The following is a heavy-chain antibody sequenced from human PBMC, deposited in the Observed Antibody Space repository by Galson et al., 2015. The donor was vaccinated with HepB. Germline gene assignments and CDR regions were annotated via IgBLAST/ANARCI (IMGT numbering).Heavy chain of an antibody. Sequence: SLRLSCAASGFTFSTFWMSWFRQAPGKGLEWVANIIQDGSEKYSVDSVKGRFTISRDNAKNSLYLQMNNLRAEDTAVYFCAGGDGWVFNYWGQGTLVTVSS. CDR1: GFTFSTFW. CDR3: AGGDGWVFNY. D-gene: IGHD5-24*01. J-gene: IGHJ4*02. CDR2: IIQDGSEK. V-gene: IGHV3-7*03.